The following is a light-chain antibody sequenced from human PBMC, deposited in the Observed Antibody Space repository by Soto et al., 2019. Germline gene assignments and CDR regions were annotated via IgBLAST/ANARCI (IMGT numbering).Light chain of an antibody. CDR2: GSS. J-gene: IGKJ1*01. CDR1: QSVSSN. CDR3: QQYDISPRT. V-gene: IGKV3-20*01. Sequence: EIVMTQSPATLSVSPGERATLSCRASQSVSSNLAWYQQKPGQAPRLLIYGSSNRATGIPDRFSGSGSGTDFTLTISRLDPEDFAVYYCQQYDISPRTFGQGTKVEVK.